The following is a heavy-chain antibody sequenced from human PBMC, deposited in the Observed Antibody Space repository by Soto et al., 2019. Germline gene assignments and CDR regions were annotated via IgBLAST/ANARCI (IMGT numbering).Heavy chain of an antibody. CDR2: ISGSGGST. CDR1: GFTFSSYA. J-gene: IGHJ4*02. V-gene: IGHV3-23*01. Sequence: GGSLRLSCAASGFTFSSYAMSWVRQAPGKGLEWVSAISGSGGSTYYADSVKGRFTISRDNSKNTLYLQMNSLRAEDTAVYYCAKEARFMDYDSSGYYWDYWGQGTRVTVSS. D-gene: IGHD3-22*01. CDR3: AKEARFMDYDSSGYYWDY.